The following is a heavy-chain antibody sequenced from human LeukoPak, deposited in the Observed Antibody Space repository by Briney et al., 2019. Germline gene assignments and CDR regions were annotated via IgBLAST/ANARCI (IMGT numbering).Heavy chain of an antibody. D-gene: IGHD1-14*01. Sequence: GGSLRLSCAASGFSLSNYCMHWIRQAPGKGLEWVAAILYDGNTKHYADSVKGRFTISRDIPKNTFYMQMNSLTAEDTAVYYCARDHRPEIQYYYMDVWGKGTTVAVSS. CDR1: GFSLSNYC. J-gene: IGHJ6*03. CDR2: ILYDGNTK. V-gene: IGHV3-33*01. CDR3: ARDHRPEIQYYYMDV.